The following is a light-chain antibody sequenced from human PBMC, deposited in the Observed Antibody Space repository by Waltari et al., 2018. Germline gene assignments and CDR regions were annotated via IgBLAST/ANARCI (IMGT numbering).Light chain of an antibody. J-gene: IGLJ2*01. CDR2: NND. CDR3: STWDDGLAGGVV. V-gene: IGLV1-44*01. Sequence: QAVLTQPPSASGTPGQTVTISCSGRRSNIGSNTVPWYQQLPGPTPNVLIYNNDQRPSGVPDRFSGSKSGTSVSLAISGLQSDDEADYYCSTWDDGLAGGVVFGGGTKLTVL. CDR1: RSNIGSNT.